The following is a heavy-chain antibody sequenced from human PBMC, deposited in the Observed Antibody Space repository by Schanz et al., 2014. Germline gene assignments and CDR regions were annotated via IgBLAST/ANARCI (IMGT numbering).Heavy chain of an antibody. V-gene: IGHV3-30*02. CDR3: AKDGYDISGNYENY. CDR2: IRYDGSNK. D-gene: IGHD3-22*01. Sequence: QVQLVESGGGVVQPGGSLRLSCAASGFTFTNLGMHWVRRAPGKGLEWVAFIRYDGSNKYYADSVRGRFTISRDKSTNTLYLQMKSLRDEDTAVYYCAKDGYDISGNYENYWGQGTLVTVSS. J-gene: IGHJ4*02. CDR1: GFTFTNLG.